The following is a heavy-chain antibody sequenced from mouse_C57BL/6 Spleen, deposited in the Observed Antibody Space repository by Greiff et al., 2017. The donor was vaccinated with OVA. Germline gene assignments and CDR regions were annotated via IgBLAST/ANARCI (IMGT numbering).Heavy chain of an antibody. V-gene: IGHV2-9*01. CDR1: GFSLTSYG. J-gene: IGHJ4*01. CDR3: AKSSALYAMDY. CDR2: IWGGGGT. Sequence: VKLAESGPGLVAPSPSLSISCTVSGFSLTSYGVDWVRQPPGKGLEWMGVIWGGGGTTYNTALMSRLSISKDNSTSQVFLKMNSLQTDDTALYYCAKSSALYAMDYWGQGTSVTVSS.